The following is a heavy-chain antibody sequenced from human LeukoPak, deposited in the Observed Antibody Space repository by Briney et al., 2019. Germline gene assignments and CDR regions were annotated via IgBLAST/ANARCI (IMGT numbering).Heavy chain of an antibody. Sequence: SETLSLTCAVYGGSFSGYYWSWIRQPPGKGLEWIGGINHSGSTNYNPSLKSRVTISVDTSKNQFSLRLTSVTAADTAVYYCARGGPERVLMVYATRVYFDYWGQGTLVTVSS. J-gene: IGHJ4*02. CDR1: GGSFSGYY. CDR2: INHSGST. D-gene: IGHD2-8*01. CDR3: ARGGPERVLMVYATRVYFDY. V-gene: IGHV4-34*01.